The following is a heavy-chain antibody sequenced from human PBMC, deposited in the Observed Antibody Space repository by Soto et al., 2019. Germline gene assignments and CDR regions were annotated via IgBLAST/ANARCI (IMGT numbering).Heavy chain of an antibody. Sequence: EVQLVESGGGLVKTGGSLRLSWAASGFSFRTTWMAWVRQAPGKGLEWVVRIKSKSAGETTDYADPVKGTFTISRDDSKDTRALPIDSLETGDTAVYYCSTGSPFSGRVFDYWGQGTLVTGAS. V-gene: IGHV3-15*05. CDR3: STGSPFSGRVFDY. CDR2: IKSKSAGETT. J-gene: IGHJ4*02. CDR1: GFSFRTTW. D-gene: IGHD1-26*01.